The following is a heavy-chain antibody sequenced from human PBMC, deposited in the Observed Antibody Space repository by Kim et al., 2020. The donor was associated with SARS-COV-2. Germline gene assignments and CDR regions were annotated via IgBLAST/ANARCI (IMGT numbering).Heavy chain of an antibody. D-gene: IGHD6-13*01. J-gene: IGHJ4*01. CDR2: IYYSGST. CDR1: GGSISSSSYY. CDR3: ARLRSIAAAGKVRDY. V-gene: IGHV4-39*01. Sequence: SETLSLTCTVSGGSISSSSYYWGWIRQPPGKGLEWIGSIYYSGSTYYNPSLKSRVTISVDTSKNQFSLKLSSVTAADTAVYYCARLRSIAAAGKVRDYWG.